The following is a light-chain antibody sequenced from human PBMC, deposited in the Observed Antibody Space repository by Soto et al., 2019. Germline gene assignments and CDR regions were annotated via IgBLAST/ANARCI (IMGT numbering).Light chain of an antibody. CDR3: QQYNNWPRT. CDR2: GAS. CDR1: QNVNSN. Sequence: EIVMTQSPATLSVSPGERATLSCRASQNVNSNLAWYQQKPGQAPGLLIYGASTRATGIAARFSGSGSGTEFTLTISSLQSEYFAVYYCQQYNNWPRTFGQGT. V-gene: IGKV3-15*01. J-gene: IGKJ1*01.